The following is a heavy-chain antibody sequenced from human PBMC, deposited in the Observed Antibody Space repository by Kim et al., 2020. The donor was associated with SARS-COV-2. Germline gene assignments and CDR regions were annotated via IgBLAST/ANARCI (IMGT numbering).Heavy chain of an antibody. V-gene: IGHV1-18*01. J-gene: IGHJ3*02. Sequence: YAQKLQGRVTMTTDTSTSTAYMELRSLRSDDTAVYYCASSSRGWGDAFDIWGQGTMVTVSS. D-gene: IGHD6-13*01. CDR3: ASSSRGWGDAFDI.